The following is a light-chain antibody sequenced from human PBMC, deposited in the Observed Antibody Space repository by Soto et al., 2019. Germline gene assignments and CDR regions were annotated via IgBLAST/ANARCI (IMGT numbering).Light chain of an antibody. CDR3: SSYAGSSTHVL. J-gene: IGLJ2*01. CDR2: EVS. Sequence: QSALTQPPSASGSPGQSVTISCTGTSSDVGGYNYVSWYQQHPGKAPKLMIYEVSERPSGVPDRFSGSKSGNTASLTVSGLQAEYEADYYCSSYAGSSTHVLFGGGTKLTVL. V-gene: IGLV2-8*01. CDR1: SSDVGGYNY.